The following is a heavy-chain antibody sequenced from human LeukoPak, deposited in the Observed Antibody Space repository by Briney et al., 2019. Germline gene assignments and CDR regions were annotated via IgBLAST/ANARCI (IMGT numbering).Heavy chain of an antibody. CDR3: AKDFDSSGYYYFDY. D-gene: IGHD3-22*01. J-gene: IGHJ4*02. CDR1: GFTFDDYA. Sequence: GGSLRLSCAASGFTFDDYAMHWVRQAPGKGLEWVSLISGDGGSTYYADSVKGRFTISRDNSKNSLYLQMNSLRTEDTALYYCAKDFDSSGYYYFDYWGQGTLATVSS. V-gene: IGHV3-43*02. CDR2: ISGDGGST.